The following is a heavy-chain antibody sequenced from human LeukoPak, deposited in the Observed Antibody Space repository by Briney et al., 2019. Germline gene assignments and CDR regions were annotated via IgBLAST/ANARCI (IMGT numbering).Heavy chain of an antibody. D-gene: IGHD6-19*01. J-gene: IGHJ4*02. CDR2: IYYSGST. CDR1: GGSISSSSYY. V-gene: IGHV4-39*01. Sequence: PSETLSLTCTVSGGSISSSSYYWGWIRQPPGKGLEWIGSIYYSGSTYYNPSLKSRVTLSVDTSKNQFSLKLSSVTAADTAVYYCARHSSGFDYWGQGTLVTVSS. CDR3: ARHSSGFDY.